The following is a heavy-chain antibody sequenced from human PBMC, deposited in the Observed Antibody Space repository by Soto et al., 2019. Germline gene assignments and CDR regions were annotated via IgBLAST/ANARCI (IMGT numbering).Heavy chain of an antibody. CDR1: GFGFSDYY. Sequence: GGALRLSWAASGFGFSDYYMSGIRQAPGKGLEWISYIASSSGYTNYADSVKGRFTISRDNAKNSLYLQVSSLRAEDTAIYYCARDLRRNSGSYFDYWGQGT. V-gene: IGHV3-11*05. CDR3: ARDLRRNSGSYFDY. J-gene: IGHJ4*02. D-gene: IGHD1-26*01. CDR2: IASSSGYT.